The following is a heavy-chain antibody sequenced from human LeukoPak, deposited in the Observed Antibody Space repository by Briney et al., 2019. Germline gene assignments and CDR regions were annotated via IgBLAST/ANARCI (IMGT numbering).Heavy chain of an antibody. D-gene: IGHD3-10*01. V-gene: IGHV4-59*08. CDR1: GDSINYYY. CDR3: ARNVRYPYGSGSYYTDALDI. CDR2: IYYSGST. J-gene: IGHJ3*02. Sequence: SETLSLTCIVSGDSINYYYWSWIRQPPGKGLEWIGSIYYSGSTKHNPSLRSRVTISTDMSYNHISLELRSLTAADTAVYYCARNVRYPYGSGSYYTDALDIWGQGTRVIVSS.